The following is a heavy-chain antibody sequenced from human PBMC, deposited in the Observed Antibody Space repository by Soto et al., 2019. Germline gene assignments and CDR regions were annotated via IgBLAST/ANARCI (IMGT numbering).Heavy chain of an antibody. CDR2: VHDSWGA. Sequence: SETLSLTSPVSGGTMSGYYLSWIRLPPGKPMEWIGYVHDSWGAAYNPSPRSRVAISLDTSKSQFSLSLTSVSATDTAMYYCVRQGYGPLHGLVDVWGQGTTVTVSS. D-gene: IGHD5-18*01. CDR1: GGTMSGYY. CDR3: VRQGYGPLHGLVDV. J-gene: IGHJ6*02. V-gene: IGHV4-59*08.